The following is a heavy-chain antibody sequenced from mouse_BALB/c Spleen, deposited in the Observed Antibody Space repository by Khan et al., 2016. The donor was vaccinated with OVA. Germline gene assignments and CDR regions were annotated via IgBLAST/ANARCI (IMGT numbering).Heavy chain of an antibody. CDR1: GYTFTSYY. CDR2: IYPGHVNT. J-gene: IGHJ2*01. Sequence: QVQLQQSGPELVKPGASVRISCKASGYTFTSYYIHWVRQRPGQGLEWIGWIYPGHVNTNYNEKFRGQATLTADKSSSPAYMQLSSLPSEDSAVYFCARTGYYLDYWGQGTTLTVSS. V-gene: IGHV1S56*01. D-gene: IGHD2-2*01. CDR3: ARTGYYLDY.